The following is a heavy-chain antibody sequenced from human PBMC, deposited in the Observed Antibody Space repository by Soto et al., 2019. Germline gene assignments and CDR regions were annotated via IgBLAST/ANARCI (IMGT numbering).Heavy chain of an antibody. D-gene: IGHD1-20*01. CDR2: IYYSERTSYNSGST. Sequence: KTSETLSLTCTVSGDSMTSSSYYWGWIRQPPGKGLEWIGSIYYSERTSYNSGSTYYSPSLKSRVTISGDTSKSQFSLKLSSVTAADTAVYYCATSQKGYNWNYFDHWGQGALVTVSS. J-gene: IGHJ4*02. CDR3: ATSQKGYNWNYFDH. CDR1: GDSMTSSSYY. V-gene: IGHV4-39*01.